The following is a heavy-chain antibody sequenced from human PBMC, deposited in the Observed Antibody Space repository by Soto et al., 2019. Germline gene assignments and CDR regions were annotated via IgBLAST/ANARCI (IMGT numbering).Heavy chain of an antibody. CDR2: IYPTVSS. J-gene: IGHJ4*02. CDR1: GFAISRGYY. Sequence: PSETLSLTSSVSGFAISRGYYLSCVRQPPGKGLEWIGSIYPTVSSYHNPSLATRLGLSIDTSKNQFTLNLTSVTAAHTARYFCAREKVGTTFFDNWGQGIQVTVSS. D-gene: IGHD1-1*01. V-gene: IGHV4-38-2*02. CDR3: AREKVGTTFFDN.